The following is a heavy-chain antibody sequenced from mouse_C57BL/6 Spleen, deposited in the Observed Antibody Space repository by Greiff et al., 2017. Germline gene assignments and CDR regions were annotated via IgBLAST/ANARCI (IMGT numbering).Heavy chain of an antibody. CDR2: IDPNCGGT. D-gene: IGHD1-1*01. CDR1: GYTFTSYW. CDR3: ARYRGSSYGAMDY. V-gene: IGHV1-72*01. J-gene: IGHJ4*01. Sequence: VKLQQPGAELVKPGASVKLSCKASGYTFTSYWMHWVKQRPGRGLEWIGRIDPNCGGTKYNEKFKSKATLTVDKPSSTAYMQLSSLTSEDSAVYYCARYRGSSYGAMDYWGQGTSVTVSS.